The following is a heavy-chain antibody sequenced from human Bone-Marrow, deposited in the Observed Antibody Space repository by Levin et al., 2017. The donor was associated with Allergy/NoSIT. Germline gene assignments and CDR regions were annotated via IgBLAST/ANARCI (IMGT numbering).Heavy chain of an antibody. V-gene: IGHV1-8*01. CDR3: ARGRVVQGSSPLDY. Sequence: ASVKVSCKASGYTFTSYDINWVRQATGQGLEWMGWMNPNSGNTGYAQKFQGRVTMTRNTSISTAYMELSSLRSEDTAVYYCARGRVVQGSSPLDYWGQGTLVTVSS. CDR1: GYTFTSYD. J-gene: IGHJ4*02. CDR2: MNPNSGNT. D-gene: IGHD6-6*01.